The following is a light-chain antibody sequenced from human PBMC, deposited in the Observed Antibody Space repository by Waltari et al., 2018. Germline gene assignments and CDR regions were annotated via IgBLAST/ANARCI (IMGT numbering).Light chain of an antibody. CDR1: QRVLYSSNNQHY. J-gene: IGKJ1*01. V-gene: IGKV4-1*01. CDR2: WAS. Sequence: DIVMTQSPDSLAVSLGERATINCTSSQRVLYSSNNQHYLAWYQQKPGQPPTLLVYWASTRESGVPDRFSGSGSGTDFTLTISSLQAEDVAVYYCQQYYTTPPWTFGQGTKVEIK. CDR3: QQYYTTPPWT.